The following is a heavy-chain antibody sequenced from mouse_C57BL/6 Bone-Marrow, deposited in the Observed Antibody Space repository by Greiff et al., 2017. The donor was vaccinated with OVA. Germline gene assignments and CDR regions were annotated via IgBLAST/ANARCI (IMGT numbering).Heavy chain of an antibody. CDR3: ARSDYYGSSLDY. D-gene: IGHD1-1*01. Sequence: QVQLQQSVAELVRPGTSVKVSCKASGYAFTNYLIEWVKQRPGQGLEWIGVIIPGSGGTNYNEKFKGKATLTADKSSSTAYMQLSSLTSEDSAVYFCARSDYYGSSLDYWGQGTTLTVSS. CDR2: IIPGSGGT. V-gene: IGHV1-54*01. J-gene: IGHJ2*01. CDR1: GYAFTNYL.